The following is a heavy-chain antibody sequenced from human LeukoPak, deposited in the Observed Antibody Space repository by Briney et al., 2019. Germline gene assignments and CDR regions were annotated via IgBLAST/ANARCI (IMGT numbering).Heavy chain of an antibody. CDR3: AREADYYDSSGYPITGY. Sequence: ASVTVSCKASGYTFTGYYMHWVRQAPGQGLEWMGWIYPNSGATKYAQKFQGRVTMTRDTSISTAYMELSGLRSDDTAVYYCAREADYYDSSGYPITGYWGQGTLVTVSS. CDR2: IYPNSGAT. V-gene: IGHV1-2*02. J-gene: IGHJ4*02. CDR1: GYTFTGYY. D-gene: IGHD3-22*01.